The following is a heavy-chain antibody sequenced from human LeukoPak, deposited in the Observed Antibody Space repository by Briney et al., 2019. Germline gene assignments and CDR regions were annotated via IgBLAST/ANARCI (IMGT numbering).Heavy chain of an antibody. J-gene: IGHJ6*03. V-gene: IGHV1-2*02. CDR2: INPNSGGT. D-gene: IGHD3-10*01. CDR3: ARGITMVRGDNYYMDV. CDR1: GYTFTGYY. Sequence: ASVKVSCKASGYTFTGYYMHWVRQAPGQGLEWMGWINPNSGGTNYAQKFQGRVTMTRDTSISTAYMELSRLRSDDTAVYYCARGITMVRGDNYYMDVWGKGTTVTISS.